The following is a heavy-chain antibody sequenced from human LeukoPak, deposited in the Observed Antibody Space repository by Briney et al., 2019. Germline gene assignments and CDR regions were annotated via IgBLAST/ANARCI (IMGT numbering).Heavy chain of an antibody. J-gene: IGHJ4*02. CDR3: AKDTHLMITFGGVMNY. CDR1: GFTFSSYA. Sequence: GGSLRLSCAASGFTFSSYAMSWVRQAPGKGLEWVSAISGSGGSTYYADSVKGRFTISRDNSKNTLYLQMNSLRAEDTALYYCAKDTHLMITFGGVMNYWGQGTLVTVSS. V-gene: IGHV3-23*01. CDR2: ISGSGGST. D-gene: IGHD3-16*01.